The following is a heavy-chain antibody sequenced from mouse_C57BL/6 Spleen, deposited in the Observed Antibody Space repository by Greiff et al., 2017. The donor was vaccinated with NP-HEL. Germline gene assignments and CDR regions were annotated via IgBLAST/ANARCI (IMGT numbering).Heavy chain of an antibody. V-gene: IGHV5-17*01. D-gene: IGHD2-5*01. J-gene: IGHJ4*01. Sequence: EVQGVESGGGLVKPGGSLKLSCAASGFTFSDYGMHWVRQAPEKGLEWVAYISSGSSTIYYAETVKGRFTISRDNAKNTLFLQMTSLRSEDTAMYYCARDYSNYFFYAMDYWGQGTSVTVSS. CDR1: GFTFSDYG. CDR3: ARDYSNYFFYAMDY. CDR2: ISSGSSTI.